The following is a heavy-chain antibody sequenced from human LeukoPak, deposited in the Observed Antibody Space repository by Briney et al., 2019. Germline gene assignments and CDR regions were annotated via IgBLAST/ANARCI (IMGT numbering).Heavy chain of an antibody. D-gene: IGHD5-18*01. CDR1: GGTFNSYA. J-gene: IGHJ4*02. CDR3: ARSGYSYGPFDY. CDR2: IIPIFGTA. V-gene: IGHV1-69*05. Sequence: SVKVSCKASGGTFNSYAISWVRQAPGQGREWMGGIIPIFGTANYAQKFQGRVTITTDESTSTAYMELSSLRSEGTAVYYCARSGYSYGPFDYWGQGTLVTVSS.